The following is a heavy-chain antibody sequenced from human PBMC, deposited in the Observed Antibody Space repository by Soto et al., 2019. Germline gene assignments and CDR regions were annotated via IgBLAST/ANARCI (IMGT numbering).Heavy chain of an antibody. CDR1: GGTFSSNT. J-gene: IGHJ4*02. V-gene: IGHV1-69*08. Sequence: QVQLVQSGAEVKKPGSSVKVSCKASGGTFSSNTISWVRQAPGQGLQWMGRIIPIVGITNYLQKLQGRVTITADTSTNTAYMELSSLKSEDTAVDYCARDLGSKTDYWGQGTLVTVSS. CDR3: ARDLGSKTDY. D-gene: IGHD7-27*01. CDR2: IIPIVGIT.